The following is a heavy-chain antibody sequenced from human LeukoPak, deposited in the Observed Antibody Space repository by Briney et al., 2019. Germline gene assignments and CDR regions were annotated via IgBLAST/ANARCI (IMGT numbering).Heavy chain of an antibody. CDR2: IYSGGST. CDR3: ARGVIAAGGNDFDY. D-gene: IGHD6-13*01. J-gene: IGHJ4*02. CDR1: GFTVSSNY. V-gene: IGHV3-53*01. Sequence: GGSLRLSCAASGFTVSSNYMSWVRQAPGKGLEWVSVIYSGGSTCYADSVKGRFTISRDNSKNTLYLQMNSLRAEDTAVYYCARGVIAAGGNDFDYWGQGTLVTVSS.